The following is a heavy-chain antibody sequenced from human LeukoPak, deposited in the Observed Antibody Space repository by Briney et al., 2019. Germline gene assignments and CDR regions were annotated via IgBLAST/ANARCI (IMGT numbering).Heavy chain of an antibody. J-gene: IGHJ3*02. Sequence: GASVKVSCKASGYTFTGYYMHWVRQAPGQGLEWMGWINPNSGGTNYAQKFQGRVTMTRDTSISTAYMELSSLRSEDTAVYYCARSSGGSCYSCAFDIWGQGTMVTVSS. D-gene: IGHD2-15*01. CDR3: ARSSGGSCYSCAFDI. V-gene: IGHV1-2*02. CDR1: GYTFTGYY. CDR2: INPNSGGT.